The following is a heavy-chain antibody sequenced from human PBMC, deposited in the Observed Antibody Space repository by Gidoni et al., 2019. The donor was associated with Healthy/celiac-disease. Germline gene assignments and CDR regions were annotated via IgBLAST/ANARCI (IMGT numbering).Heavy chain of an antibody. J-gene: IGHJ4*02. D-gene: IGHD6-13*01. V-gene: IGHV4-39*01. CDR3: ARLLGRSSYHDY. Sequence: QLQLQESGPGLVKPSETLSLTCTVSGGSISSSSYYWGWIRQPPGKGLEWIGSIYYSGSTYYNPSLKSRVTISVDTSKNQFSLKLSSVTAADTAVYYCARLLGRSSYHDYWGQGTLVTVSS. CDR2: IYYSGST. CDR1: GGSISSSSYY.